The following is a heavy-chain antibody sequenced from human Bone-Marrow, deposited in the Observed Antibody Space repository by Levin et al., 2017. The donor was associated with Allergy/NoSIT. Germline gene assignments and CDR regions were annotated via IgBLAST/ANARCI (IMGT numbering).Heavy chain of an antibody. J-gene: IGHJ4*02. D-gene: IGHD5-18*01. Sequence: GGSLRLSCAASGFTLSTYEMNWVRQAPGKGLEWISYISSSSNIIYYADSVKGRFTISRDNAKNSLYLQMNSLRAEDTAVYYCARFLRRPRGYNYSYLDFWGQGTLVTVSS. V-gene: IGHV3-48*03. CDR1: GFTLSTYE. CDR3: ARFLRRPRGYNYSYLDF. CDR2: ISSSSNII.